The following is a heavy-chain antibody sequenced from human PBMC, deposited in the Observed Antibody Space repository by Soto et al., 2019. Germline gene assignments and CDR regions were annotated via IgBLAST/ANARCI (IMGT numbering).Heavy chain of an antibody. CDR1: GFTFSTYG. V-gene: IGHV3-33*01. D-gene: IGHD6-13*01. Sequence: QVQLVESGGGVVQPGRSLRLSCAASGFTFSTYGMHWVRQAPGKGLEWVAVIWYDGSNKYYADSVKGRFTISRDNSKDTLYLQMTSLRAEDTAVYYCARSSASSWYVYYFDYWGQGTLVTVSS. J-gene: IGHJ4*02. CDR3: ARSSASSWYVYYFDY. CDR2: IWYDGSNK.